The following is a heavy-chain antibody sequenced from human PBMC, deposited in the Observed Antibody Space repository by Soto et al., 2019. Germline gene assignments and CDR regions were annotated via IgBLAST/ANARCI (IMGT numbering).Heavy chain of an antibody. D-gene: IGHD6-13*01. CDR3: ARDHSSSWHYYYGMDV. CDR1: GGSLSSGGYY. CDR2: IYYSGST. V-gene: IGHV4-31*03. J-gene: IGHJ6*02. Sequence: QVQLQESGPGLVKPSQTLSLTCTVSGGSLSSGGYYWSWIRQHPGKGLEWIGYIYYSGSTYYNPSLKSRVTVAVDTAKNQFSLKLSSVTSADTAVYYCARDHSSSWHYYYGMDVWGQGTTVTVSS.